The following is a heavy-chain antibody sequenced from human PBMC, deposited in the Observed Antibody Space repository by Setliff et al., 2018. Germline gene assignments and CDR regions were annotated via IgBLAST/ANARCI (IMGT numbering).Heavy chain of an antibody. J-gene: IGHJ4*02. Sequence: KTSETLSLTCAVSGFSITNGYYWGWIRQSPGRGLEWIASIFQSGITFYNPSLKSRVTMSLDTSTNQFSLKLRSVTAADTAVYYCARLGGLLVATMPFDYWGQGIPVTVSS. D-gene: IGHD5-12*01. CDR2: IFQSGIT. CDR3: ARLGGLLVATMPFDY. V-gene: IGHV4-38-2*01. CDR1: GFSITNGYY.